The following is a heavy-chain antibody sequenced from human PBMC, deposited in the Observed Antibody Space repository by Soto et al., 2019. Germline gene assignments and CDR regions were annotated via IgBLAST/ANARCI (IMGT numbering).Heavy chain of an antibody. CDR2: IYLDGITT. D-gene: IGHD1-26*01. Sequence: TGGSLRLSCTASGFTFNTHWMHWVRQAPGKGLVWVSRIYLDGITTNYADSVKGRLTVSRDNAKNTVYLHVNTLRDEDTAVYYCARGGAMGVDYWGQGTLVTVSS. J-gene: IGHJ4*02. CDR3: ARGGAMGVDY. CDR1: GFTFNTHW. V-gene: IGHV3-74*01.